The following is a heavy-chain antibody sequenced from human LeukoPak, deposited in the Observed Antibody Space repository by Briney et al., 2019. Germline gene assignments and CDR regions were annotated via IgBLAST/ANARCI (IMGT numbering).Heavy chain of an antibody. CDR1: GFTFSSYA. D-gene: IGHD3-9*01. V-gene: IGHV3-23*01. CDR2: ISGSGGST. CDR3: AKGRRRGYDILTGYYYYFDY. J-gene: IGHJ4*02. Sequence: QSGGSLRLSCAASGFTFSSYAMSWVRQAPGKGLEWVSAISGSGGSTYYADSVKGRFTISRDNSKNTLYLQMNSLRAEDTAVYYCAKGRRRGYDILTGYYYYFDYWGQGTLDTVSS.